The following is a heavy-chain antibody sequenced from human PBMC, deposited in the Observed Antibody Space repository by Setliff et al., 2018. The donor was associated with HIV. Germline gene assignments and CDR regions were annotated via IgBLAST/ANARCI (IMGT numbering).Heavy chain of an antibody. CDR1: GGSISTSNYY. J-gene: IGHJ4*02. V-gene: IGHV4-39*07. Sequence: SETLSLTCTVSGGSISTSNYYWGWVRQPPGKGLEWVGNVDYTGSTYYNPSLKSRVTISVDTSKNQFSLRLNSVTAADTAVYYCARQGNIVVVTSFDYWGQGTLVTLS. CDR2: VDYTGST. D-gene: IGHD2-21*02. CDR3: ARQGNIVVVTSFDY.